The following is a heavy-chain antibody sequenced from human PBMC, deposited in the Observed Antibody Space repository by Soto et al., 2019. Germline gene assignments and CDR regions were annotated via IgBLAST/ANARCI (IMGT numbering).Heavy chain of an antibody. D-gene: IGHD5-12*01. CDR3: ARDSGYGGNSGPAY. CDR2: ISAYNGST. CDR1: GYTFTSYG. V-gene: IGHV1-18*01. J-gene: IGHJ4*02. Sequence: ASVKVSCKASGYTFTSYGINWVRQAPGEGLKWMGWISAYNGSTNFAQNQGRVTLTTDTSTSTAYMELRSLRSDDTAVYYCARDSGYGGNSGPAYWGQGTLVTVS.